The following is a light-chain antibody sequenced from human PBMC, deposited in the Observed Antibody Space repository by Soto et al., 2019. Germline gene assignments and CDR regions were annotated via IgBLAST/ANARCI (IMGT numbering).Light chain of an antibody. CDR1: SSDVGAYDY. V-gene: IGLV2-14*03. CDR3: SSYTSSSTRA. J-gene: IGLJ1*01. Sequence: QSVLTQPASVSGSPGQSITISCTGTSSDVGAYDYVSWYQQHPDKAPKLMIYEVSNRPSGVSNRFSGSKSVNTATLTISGLQAEDEADYCSSYTSSSTRAFGTGTKVTVL. CDR2: EVS.